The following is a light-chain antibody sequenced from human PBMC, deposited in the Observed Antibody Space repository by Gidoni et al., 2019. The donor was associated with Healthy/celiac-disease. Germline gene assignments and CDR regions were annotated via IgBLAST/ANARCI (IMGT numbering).Light chain of an antibody. V-gene: IGKV2-28*01. CDR2: LGS. CDR3: MQALQTRA. CDR1: QSLLHSNGYNY. J-gene: IGKJ1*01. Sequence: DMVMTQSPLSLPVTPGEPASISCRSSQSLLHSNGYNYLDWYLQKPGQSPQLLIYLGSNRASGVPDRFSGSGSGTDFTLKISRVEAGDVGVYYCMQALQTRAFGQGTKVELK.